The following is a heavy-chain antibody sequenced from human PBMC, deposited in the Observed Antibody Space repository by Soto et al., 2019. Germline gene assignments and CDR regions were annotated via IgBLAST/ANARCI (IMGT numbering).Heavy chain of an antibody. CDR1: GGTFSSYA. Sequence: QVQLVQSGAEVKKPGSLVKVSCKASGGTFSSYAISWVRQAPGQGLEWMGGIIPIFGTANYAQKCQGRVTITADKSTSKAYMEMSILRSEDTAVTYLARCGIQLCHKSSDSFDIWGQGTMVTVSS. J-gene: IGHJ3*02. V-gene: IGHV1-69*06. CDR3: ARCGIQLCHKSSDSFDI. D-gene: IGHD5-18*01. CDR2: IIPIFGTA.